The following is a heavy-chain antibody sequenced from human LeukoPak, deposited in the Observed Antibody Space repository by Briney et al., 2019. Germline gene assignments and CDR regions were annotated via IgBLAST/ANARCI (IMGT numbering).Heavy chain of an antibody. V-gene: IGHV3-23*01. D-gene: IGHD3-22*01. Sequence: GGSLRLSCAASGFTFSSYAMSWVRQAPGKGLEWVSGISGSGDNTYYADSVKGRFTISRDNSKNTLYVQVNSLGTEGTAAYYCAKGSYYDSSGSFYFDYWGQGTLVTVSS. CDR1: GFTFSSYA. CDR3: AKGSYYDSSGSFYFDY. J-gene: IGHJ4*02. CDR2: ISGSGDNT.